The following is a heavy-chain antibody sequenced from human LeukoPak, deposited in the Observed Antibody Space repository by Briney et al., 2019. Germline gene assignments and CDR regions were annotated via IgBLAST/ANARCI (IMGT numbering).Heavy chain of an antibody. D-gene: IGHD4-17*01. CDR1: GFTFSDYY. CDR3: ARDLPYGDYVDY. V-gene: IGHV3-11*01. J-gene: IGHJ4*02. CDR2: ISSSGSTI. Sequence: GGSLRLSCAASGFTFSDYYMSWIRQAPGKGLEWVSYISSSGSTIYYADSVKGRFTISRDNAKNLLYLQMNSLRAEDTAVYYCARDLPYGDYVDYWGQGTLVTVSS.